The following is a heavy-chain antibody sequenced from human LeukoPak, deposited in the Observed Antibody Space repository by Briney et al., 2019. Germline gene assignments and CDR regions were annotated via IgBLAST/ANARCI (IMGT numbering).Heavy chain of an antibody. D-gene: IGHD3-16*01. J-gene: IGHJ4*02. CDR3: VKDRYVDY. CDR2: ISSTGDST. CDR1: GFSFTSYA. V-gene: IGHV3-64D*09. Sequence: PAGSLRLSCSVSGFSFTSYAMHWVRQAPGKGLEYVSSISSTGDSTYYAGSVKGRFTISRDNSKITLYLQMITVRVEDTAVYYCVKDRYVDYWGQGILVTVSS.